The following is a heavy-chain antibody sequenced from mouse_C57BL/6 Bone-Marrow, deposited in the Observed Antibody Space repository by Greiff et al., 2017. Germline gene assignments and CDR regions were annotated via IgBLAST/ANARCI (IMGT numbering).Heavy chain of an antibody. Sequence: QVQLKESGAELAKPGASVKLSCKASGYTFTSYWMHWVKQRPGQGLEWTGYINPSSGYTKYNQKFKDKATLTADKSSSTAYMQLSSLTYEDSAVYYCARRDLPRGFAYWGQGTLVTVSA. CDR3: ARRDLPRGFAY. J-gene: IGHJ3*01. CDR2: INPSSGYT. V-gene: IGHV1-7*01. CDR1: GYTFTSYW.